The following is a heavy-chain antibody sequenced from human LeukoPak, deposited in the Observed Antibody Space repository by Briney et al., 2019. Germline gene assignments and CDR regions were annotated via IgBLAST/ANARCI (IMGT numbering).Heavy chain of an antibody. CDR1: GFTFSIYA. CDR3: AKVGHCSSTSCSPDS. J-gene: IGHJ4*02. CDR2: ISGSGDST. Sequence: GGSLRLSCAASGFTFSIYAMNWVRQAPGRGLEWVSVISGSGDSTYYADSAKGRFTISRDNSKNTLSLQMKSHRAEDTAVYYCAKVGHCSSTSCSPDSWGQGTLVTVSS. D-gene: IGHD2-2*01. V-gene: IGHV3-23*01.